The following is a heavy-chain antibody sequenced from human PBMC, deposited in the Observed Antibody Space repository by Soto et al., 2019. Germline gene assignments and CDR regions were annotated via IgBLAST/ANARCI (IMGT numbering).Heavy chain of an antibody. Sequence: EVKLVESGGGLVQPGGSLRLSCAVSGFTLSDYYIDWVRQAPGKGLEWLARSRDKANSFSTDYAASVKGRLSISRDDSXXXXXXXXXXXXXXXXXXYXCARTKSYGAYDVWGQGTVVIVSS. CDR1: GFTLSDYY. V-gene: IGHV3-72*01. D-gene: IGHD2-15*01. CDR3: ARTKSYGAYDV. J-gene: IGHJ3*01. CDR2: SRDKANSFST.